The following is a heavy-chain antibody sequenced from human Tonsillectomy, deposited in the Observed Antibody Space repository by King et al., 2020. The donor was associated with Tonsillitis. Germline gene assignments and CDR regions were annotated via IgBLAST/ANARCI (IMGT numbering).Heavy chain of an antibody. D-gene: IGHD3-3*01. CDR2: IKQDGSEK. J-gene: IGHJ4*02. V-gene: IGHV3-7*01. CDR1: GFTFSNYW. CDR3: SRTPYDFWSDYRPGYFDS. Sequence: EVQLVESGGGLVQPGGSLRLSCAASGFTFSNYWMSWVRQAPGKGLEWVANIKQDGSEKYYVDSVKGRFTISRDNAKNSLYLQMNSLRAEDTAVYYCSRTPYDFWSDYRPGYFDSWGQGTLVTVSS.